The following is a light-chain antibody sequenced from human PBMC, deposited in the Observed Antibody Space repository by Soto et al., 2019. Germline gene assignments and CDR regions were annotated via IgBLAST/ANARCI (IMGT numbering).Light chain of an antibody. Sequence: QSVLTQPPSVSGAPGQRGTISRTGSSSNIRAAYDGHWYQQLPGTAPKLLIYSDSNRPSGVHDRFSGSKSGPSASLAITGLQAEDEADYYCQSCDSSLSALVFGGGTKLTVL. CDR2: SDS. CDR3: QSCDSSLSALV. CDR1: SSNIRAAYD. V-gene: IGLV1-40*01. J-gene: IGLJ2*01.